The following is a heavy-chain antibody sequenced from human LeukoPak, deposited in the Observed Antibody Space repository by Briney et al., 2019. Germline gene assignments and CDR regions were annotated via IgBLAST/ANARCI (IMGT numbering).Heavy chain of an antibody. CDR1: GFTFDDYG. J-gene: IGHJ6*03. Sequence: GGSLRLSCAASGFTFDDYGMSWVRQAPGKGLEWVSGINWNGGSTGYADSVKGRFTISRDNSKNTLYLQMNSLRPEDTAVYYCARDNIVATINANYFYFYMDVWGKGTTVTVSS. D-gene: IGHD5-12*01. CDR2: INWNGGST. CDR3: ARDNIVATINANYFYFYMDV. V-gene: IGHV3-20*04.